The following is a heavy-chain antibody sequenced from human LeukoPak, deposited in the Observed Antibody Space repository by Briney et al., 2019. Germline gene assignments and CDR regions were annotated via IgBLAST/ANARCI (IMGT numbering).Heavy chain of an antibody. V-gene: IGHV3-48*04. CDR1: GFSFSNYG. CDR2: ISSSSSTI. J-gene: IGHJ4*02. Sequence: PRGSLRLSCAASGFSFSNYGIHWVRQAPGKGLEWVSYISSSSSTIYYADSVKGRFTISRDNAKNSLYLQMNSLRAEDTAVYYCARDSGGYWGQGTLVTVSS. D-gene: IGHD1-1*01. CDR3: ARDSGGY.